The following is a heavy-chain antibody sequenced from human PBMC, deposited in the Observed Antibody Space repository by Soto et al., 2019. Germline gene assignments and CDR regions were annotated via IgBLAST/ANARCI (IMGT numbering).Heavy chain of an antibody. CDR2: ISAYNGNT. D-gene: IGHD3-10*01. CDR1: GYTFTSYG. V-gene: IGHV1-18*01. J-gene: IGHJ5*02. CDR3: ARDEEGWFGGSLGWFDP. Sequence: QVQLVQSGAEVKKPGASVKVSCKASGYTFTSYGISWVQQAPGQGLEWMGWISAYNGNTNYAQKLQGRVTMTTDTSTSTAYMELRSLRSDDTAVYYCARDEEGWFGGSLGWFDPWGQGTLVTVSS.